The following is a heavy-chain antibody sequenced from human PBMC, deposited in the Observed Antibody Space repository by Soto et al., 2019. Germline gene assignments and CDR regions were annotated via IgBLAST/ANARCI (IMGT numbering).Heavy chain of an antibody. Sequence: EVQLVESGGGLVKPGGSLRLSCAASGFTFSSYSMNWVRQAPGKGLEWVSSISSSSSYIYYADSVKGRFTISRDNAKNSLYLQMNSLRAEDTGVYYRARIQRGYDAFDIWGQGTMVTVSS. CDR3: ARIQRGYDAFDI. CDR2: ISSSSSYI. V-gene: IGHV3-21*01. D-gene: IGHD2-15*01. J-gene: IGHJ3*02. CDR1: GFTFSSYS.